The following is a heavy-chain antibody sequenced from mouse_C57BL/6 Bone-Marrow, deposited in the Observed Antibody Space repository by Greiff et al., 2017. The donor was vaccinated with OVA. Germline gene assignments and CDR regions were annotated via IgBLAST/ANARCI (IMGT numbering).Heavy chain of an antibody. V-gene: IGHV14-4*01. CDR2: IDPENGDT. CDR3: TLTVYFDY. Sequence: VQLQQSGAELVRPGASVKLSCTAPGFNIKDDYMHWVKQRPEQGLEWIGWIDPENGDTEYASKFQGKATITADTSSNTAYLQLSSLTSEDTAVYYCTLTVYFDYWGQGTTLTVSS. D-gene: IGHD1-1*01. CDR1: GFNIKDDY. J-gene: IGHJ2*01.